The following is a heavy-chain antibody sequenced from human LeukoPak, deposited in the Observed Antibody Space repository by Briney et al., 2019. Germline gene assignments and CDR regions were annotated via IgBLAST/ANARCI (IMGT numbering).Heavy chain of an antibody. V-gene: IGHV4-59*08. CDR1: GGSISSYY. J-gene: IGHJ4*02. CDR3: AGHHPRNTVDF. Sequence: SETLSLTCTVSGGSISSYYWSWIRQPPGKGLEWITYISDIGSINYNPSLKSRVTISLDTSKNQFSLKLSSVTAADTAVYYCAGHHPRNTVDFWGQGTLVTASS. D-gene: IGHD2-8*02. CDR2: ISDIGSI.